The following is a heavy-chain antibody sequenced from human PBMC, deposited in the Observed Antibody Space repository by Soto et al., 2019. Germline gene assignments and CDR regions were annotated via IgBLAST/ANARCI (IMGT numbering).Heavy chain of an antibody. V-gene: IGHV4-34*01. CDR3: AREIYGDYFDY. D-gene: IGHD4-17*01. CDR1: GGSFSGYY. CDR2: INPSGST. Sequence: PSETLSLTCAVYGGSFSGYYWSCIRQPPGKGLEWIGEINPSGSTNYNPSLKSRVTISVDTSKNQLSLKLSSVTAADTAVYYCAREIYGDYFDYWGQGTLVTVSS. J-gene: IGHJ4*02.